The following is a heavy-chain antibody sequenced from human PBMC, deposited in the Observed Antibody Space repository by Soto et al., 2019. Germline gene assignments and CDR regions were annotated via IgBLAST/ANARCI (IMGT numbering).Heavy chain of an antibody. J-gene: IGHJ4*02. D-gene: IGHD1-26*01. CDR3: ASRVGATSFDFDY. Sequence: QVQLVQSGAEVKKPGASVKVSCKASGYTFTSYDVNLVRLAPGQGLEWMGWMNPNSGSTDYAQKFQGRVTMTRNISISTAYMELSSLRSEDTAVYYCASRVGATSFDFDYWGQGTLVTVSS. CDR1: GYTFTSYD. CDR2: MNPNSGST. V-gene: IGHV1-8*01.